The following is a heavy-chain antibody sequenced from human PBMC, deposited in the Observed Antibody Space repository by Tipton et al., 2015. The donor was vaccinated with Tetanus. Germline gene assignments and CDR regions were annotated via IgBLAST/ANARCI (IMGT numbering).Heavy chain of an antibody. J-gene: IGHJ4*02. D-gene: IGHD2-2*02. CDR2: SYSGGSYA. V-gene: IGHV3-23*03. CDR1: GFTFDSYA. Sequence: SLRLSCAASGFTFDSYAMNWVRQAPGKGLEWVSVSYSGGSYAYYADSVKGRFTTSRDDSKNTLYLHMTSLRAEDTALYYCAKGYCSSTSCYSDYWGQGTLVTVSS. CDR3: AKGYCSSTSCYSDY.